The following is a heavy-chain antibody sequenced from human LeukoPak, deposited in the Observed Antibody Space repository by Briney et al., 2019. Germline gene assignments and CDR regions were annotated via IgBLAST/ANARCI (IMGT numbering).Heavy chain of an antibody. CDR2: ISSSGSTI. Sequence: QPGGSLRLSCAASGFTVSSYEMNWVRQAPGKGLEWVSYISSSGSTIYFAGSVKGRFTISRDNAKKSVYLHMSSLRAEDTALYYCARLSAYYYGTYFYYYMDVWGKGTTVTVSS. J-gene: IGHJ6*03. V-gene: IGHV3-48*03. CDR3: ARLSAYYYGTYFYYYMDV. CDR1: GFTVSSYE. D-gene: IGHD3-10*01.